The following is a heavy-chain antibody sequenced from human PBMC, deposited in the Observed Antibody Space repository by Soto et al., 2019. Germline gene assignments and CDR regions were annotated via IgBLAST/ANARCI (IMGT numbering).Heavy chain of an antibody. CDR1: GFAFSNYA. CDR2: IGTSGSGT. Sequence: GGSLRLSCAASGFAFSNYAMNWVRQAQGKGLEWVSVIGTSGSGTYYADSVKGRFTISRDNSKNTLYLQMSSLRAEDTAVYYCAKDSSNPYSWFDPWGQGTLVTVLL. J-gene: IGHJ5*02. D-gene: IGHD6-13*01. CDR3: AKDSSNPYSWFDP. V-gene: IGHV3-23*01.